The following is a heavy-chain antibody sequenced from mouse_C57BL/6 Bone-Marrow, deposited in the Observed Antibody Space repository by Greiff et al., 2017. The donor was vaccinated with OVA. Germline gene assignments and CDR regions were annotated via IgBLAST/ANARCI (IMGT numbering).Heavy chain of an antibody. CDR1: GYTFTSYW. CDR3: ARGYYGSSYAMDY. D-gene: IGHD1-1*01. CDR2: INPSSGYT. J-gene: IGHJ4*01. V-gene: IGHV1-7*01. Sequence: VKLMESGAELAKPGASVKLSCKASGYTFTSYWMHWVKQRPGQGLEWIGYINPSSGYTKYNQKFKDKATLTADKSSSTAYMQLSSLTYEDSAVYYCARGYYGSSYAMDYWGQGTSVTVSS.